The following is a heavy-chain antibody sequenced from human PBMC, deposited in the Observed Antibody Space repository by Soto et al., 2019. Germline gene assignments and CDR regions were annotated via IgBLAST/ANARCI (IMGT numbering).Heavy chain of an antibody. Sequence: EVQLLESGGGLVQPGGSLRLSCAASGFPFSSSGMLWVRQPPGEGLEWVSAIGPNPANTNYRDSVKGRFTISRDNAKNSLYLQMNSLSDEDTAVYYCASGGTTGTTATNWFDPWGQGTLVTVSS. V-gene: IGHV3-23*01. CDR3: ASGGTTGTTATNWFDP. J-gene: IGHJ5*02. CDR2: IGPNPANT. D-gene: IGHD1-1*01. CDR1: GFPFSSSG.